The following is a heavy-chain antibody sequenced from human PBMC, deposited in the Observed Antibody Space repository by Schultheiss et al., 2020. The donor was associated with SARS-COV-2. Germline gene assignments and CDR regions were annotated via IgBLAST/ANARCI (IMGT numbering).Heavy chain of an antibody. J-gene: IGHJ5*02. Sequence: SETLCLTCAVYGGSFSGYYWSWIRQPPGKGLEWIGEINHSGSTNYNPSLKSRVTISVDKSKNQFSLKLSSVTAADTAVYYCARREYGSGTPVSWGQGTLVTVSS. CDR3: ARREYGSGTPVS. CDR1: GGSFSGYY. CDR2: INHSGST. V-gene: IGHV4-34*01. D-gene: IGHD3-10*01.